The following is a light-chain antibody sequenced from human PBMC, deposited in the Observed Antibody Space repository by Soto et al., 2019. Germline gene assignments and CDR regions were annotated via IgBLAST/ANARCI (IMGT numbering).Light chain of an antibody. CDR1: SSKIGSNT. CDR3: AAWDDSLNGYV. V-gene: IGLV1-44*01. CDR2: SNN. J-gene: IGLJ1*01. Sequence: QSVLTQPPSASGTPGQRVTISCSGSSSKIGSNTVNWYQQLPGTAPNLLIYSNNQRPSGVPDRFSGSKSGTSASLAISGLQSEDEADYYCAAWDDSLNGYVFGTGTKVTVL.